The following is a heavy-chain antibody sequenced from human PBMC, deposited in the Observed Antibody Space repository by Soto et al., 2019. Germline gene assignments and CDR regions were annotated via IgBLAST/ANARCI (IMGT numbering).Heavy chain of an antibody. CDR2: IWYDGSNK. CDR3: ARDPASDFWSGYYTPYYYYGMDV. V-gene: IGHV3-33*01. Sequence: GGSLRLSCAASGFTFSSYGMHWVRQAPGKGLEWVAVIWYDGSNKYYADSVKGRFTISRDNSKNTLYLQMNSLRAEDTAVYYWARDPASDFWSGYYTPYYYYGMDVWGQGTTVTVSS. D-gene: IGHD3-3*01. J-gene: IGHJ6*02. CDR1: GFTFSSYG.